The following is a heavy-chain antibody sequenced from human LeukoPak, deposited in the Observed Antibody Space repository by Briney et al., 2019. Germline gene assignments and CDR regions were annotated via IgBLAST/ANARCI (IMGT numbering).Heavy chain of an antibody. Sequence: GGSLRLYCAASGFTFSSYRMHWLPQAPGKGLVWVSRIKSDGSTTTYADSVKGRFTISRDNAKNTLYLQMNSLRAEDTAVYYCARVVDTHFDYWGQGTLVTVSS. CDR3: ARVVDTHFDY. CDR2: IKSDGSTT. CDR1: GFTFSSYR. V-gene: IGHV3-74*01. J-gene: IGHJ4*02. D-gene: IGHD5-18*01.